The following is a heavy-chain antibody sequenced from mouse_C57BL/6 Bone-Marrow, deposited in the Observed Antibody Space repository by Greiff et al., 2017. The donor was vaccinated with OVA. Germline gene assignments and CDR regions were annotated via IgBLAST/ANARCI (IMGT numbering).Heavy chain of an antibody. CDR3: ARSARWLRRAMDE. J-gene: IGHJ4*01. CDR2: IDPSDSET. CDR1: GYTFTSYW. D-gene: IGHD2-2*01. Sequence: VQLQQPGAELVRPGSSVKLSCKASGYTFTSYWMHWVKQRPIQGLEWIGNIDPSDSETHYNQKFKDKATLTVDKSSSTAYMQLSSLTSEDAAVYYGARSARWLRRAMDEGGQGTSVTV. V-gene: IGHV1-52*01.